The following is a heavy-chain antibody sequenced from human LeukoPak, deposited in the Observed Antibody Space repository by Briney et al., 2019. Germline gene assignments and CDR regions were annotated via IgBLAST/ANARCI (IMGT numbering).Heavy chain of an antibody. D-gene: IGHD3-10*01. CDR1: GFTFSSYA. J-gene: IGHJ5*02. V-gene: IGHV3-23*01. CDR3: AKNGEVLSWFDP. CDR2: ISGSGGST. Sequence: GRSLRLSGAASGFTFSSYAMSWVRQAPGKGLEWVSAISGSGGSTYYADSVKGRFTISRDNSKNTLYLQMNSLRAEDTAVYSCAKNGEVLSWFDPWGQGTLVTVSS.